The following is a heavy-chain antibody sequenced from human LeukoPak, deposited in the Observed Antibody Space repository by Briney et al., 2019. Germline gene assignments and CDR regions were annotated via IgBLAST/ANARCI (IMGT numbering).Heavy chain of an antibody. Sequence: GGSLRLSCTASGFTFSSYAMSWVRQAPGKGLEWVSYISSSSSTIYYADSVKGRFTISRDNAKNSLYLQTNSLRAEDTAVYYCARAQYYSDSTGYYYLHYWGQGTLVTVSS. D-gene: IGHD3-22*01. CDR2: ISSSSSTI. J-gene: IGHJ4*02. CDR1: GFTFSSYA. CDR3: ARAQYYSDSTGYYYLHY. V-gene: IGHV3-48*01.